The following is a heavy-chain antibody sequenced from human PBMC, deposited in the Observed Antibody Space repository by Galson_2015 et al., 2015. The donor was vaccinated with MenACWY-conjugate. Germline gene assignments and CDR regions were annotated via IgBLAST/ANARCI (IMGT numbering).Heavy chain of an antibody. D-gene: IGHD1-7*01. CDR2: TYYRSEWYN. V-gene: IGHV6-1*01. CDR3: ARVSIIKTGTTFRHTAEFDY. CDR1: GDSVSSNSAA. J-gene: IGHJ4*02. Sequence: CAISGDSVSSNSAAWNWIRQSPSRGLEWLGRTYYRSEWYNDYAVSVKSRITINPDTSKNQFSLQLNSVTPEDTAVYYCARVSIIKTGTTFRHTAEFDYWGQGTLVTVSS.